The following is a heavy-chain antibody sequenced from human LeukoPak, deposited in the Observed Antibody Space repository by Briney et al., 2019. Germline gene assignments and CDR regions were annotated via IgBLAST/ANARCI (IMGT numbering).Heavy chain of an antibody. CDR2: INPKSGGT. CDR1: GYTFTGYY. D-gene: IGHD4-17*01. V-gene: IGHV1-2*02. CDR3: ASARRTQNYGDYCDY. Sequence: ASVKVSCKASGYTFTGYYMHWVRQAPGQGLEWMGWINPKSGGTNYAQKFQGRVTMTRDTSISTAYMELSRLRSDDTAVYYCASARRTQNYGDYCDYWGQGTLVTVSS. J-gene: IGHJ4*02.